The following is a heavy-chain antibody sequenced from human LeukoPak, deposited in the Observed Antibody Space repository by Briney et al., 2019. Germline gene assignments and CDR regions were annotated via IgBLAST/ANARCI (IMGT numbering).Heavy chain of an antibody. CDR2: ISSSGSTI. J-gene: IGHJ3*02. V-gene: IGHV3-48*03. CDR3: ARASAMIVVVRGAFDI. Sequence: PGGSLRLSCAASGFTFSRYEMNWVRQAPGKGLEWVSYISSSGSTIYYADSVKGRFTISRDNAKNSLYLQMNSLRAEDTAVYYCARASAMIVVVRGAFDIWGQGTMVTVSS. CDR1: GFTFSRYE. D-gene: IGHD3-22*01.